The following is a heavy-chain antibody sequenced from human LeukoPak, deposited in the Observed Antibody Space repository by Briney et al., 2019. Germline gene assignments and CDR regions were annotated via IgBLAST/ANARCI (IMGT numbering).Heavy chain of an antibody. CDR2: ISGSGGST. D-gene: IGHD2-15*01. V-gene: IGHV3-23*01. CDR1: GFTFSSYA. CDR3: AKDFEGIVVVVAATLTY. J-gene: IGHJ4*02. Sequence: PGASLRLSCAASGFTFSSYAMSWVRQAPGKGLEWVSAISGSGGSTYYADSVKGPFTISRDNSKNTLYLQMNSLRAEDTAVYYCAKDFEGIVVVVAATLTYWGQGTLVTVSS.